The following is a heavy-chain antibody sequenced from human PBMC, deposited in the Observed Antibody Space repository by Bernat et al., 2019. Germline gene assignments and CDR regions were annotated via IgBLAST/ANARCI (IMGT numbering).Heavy chain of an antibody. Sequence: EVQLVESGGGLVKPGRSLRLSCTASGFTFGDYAMHWVRQAPGKGLEWVSLISWDGGSTYYADSVKGRFTISRDNSKNSLYLQMNSLRTEDTALYYCAGGPTYYDFGNAFDIWGQGTMVTVSS. CDR3: AGGPTYYDFGNAFDI. J-gene: IGHJ3*02. CDR1: GFTFGDYA. V-gene: IGHV3-43*01. CDR2: ISWDGGST. D-gene: IGHD3-3*01.